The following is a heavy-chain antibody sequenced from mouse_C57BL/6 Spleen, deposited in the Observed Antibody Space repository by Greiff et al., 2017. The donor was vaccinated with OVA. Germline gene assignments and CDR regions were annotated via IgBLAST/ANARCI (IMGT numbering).Heavy chain of an antibody. Sequence: VQLQQPGAELVKPGASVKLSCKASGYTFTSYWMQWVKQRPGQGLEWIGEIDPSDSYTNYNQKFKDKATLTVDTSSSTAYMQLSSLTSEDSAVYYCARGRTWFAYWGQGTLVTVSA. CDR3: ARGRTWFAY. CDR2: IDPSDSYT. CDR1: GYTFTSYW. J-gene: IGHJ3*01. V-gene: IGHV1-50*01.